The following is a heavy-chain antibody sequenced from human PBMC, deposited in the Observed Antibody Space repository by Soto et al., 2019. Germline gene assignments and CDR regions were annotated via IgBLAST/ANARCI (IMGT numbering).Heavy chain of an antibody. CDR2: INSDGSST. J-gene: IGHJ3*02. CDR3: AKEAGAFDI. V-gene: IGHV3-74*01. CDR1: GFTFSSYW. Sequence: PVGSLRLSGAASGFTFSSYWMHWVRQAPGKGLVWVSRINSDGSSTNYADSVKGRFTISRDNAKNTLYLQMNSLRAEDTAVYYCAKEAGAFDIWGQGTLVTVSS. D-gene: IGHD6-19*01.